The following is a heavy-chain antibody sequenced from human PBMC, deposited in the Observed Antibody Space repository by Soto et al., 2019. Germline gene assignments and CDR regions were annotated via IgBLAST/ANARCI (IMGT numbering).Heavy chain of an antibody. Sequence: QVQLVQSGAEVKKPGASVKVSCKASGYRFSNYDMNWVRQAPGQGLEWMGWVNPNRANTDHAQKFRGRLTLTTNTSITTAYMELSSLTSKDTAVYYCARSDGWYLNWFVSWGQGTLVTVSS. CDR3: ARSDGWYLNWFVS. CDR2: VNPNRANT. CDR1: GYRFSNYD. J-gene: IGHJ5*01. V-gene: IGHV1-8*01. D-gene: IGHD6-19*01.